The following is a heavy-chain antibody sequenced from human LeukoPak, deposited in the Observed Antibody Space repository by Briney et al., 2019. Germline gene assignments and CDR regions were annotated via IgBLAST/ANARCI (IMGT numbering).Heavy chain of an antibody. Sequence: PGGSLRLSCAASGFTFSSYGMHWVRQAPGKGLEWVAVIWYGGSNKYYADSVKGRFTISRDNSKNTLYLQMNSLRAEDTAVYYCAREGQWLVPDYWGQGTLVTVSS. V-gene: IGHV3-33*01. CDR3: AREGQWLVPDY. CDR1: GFTFSSYG. CDR2: IWYGGSNK. D-gene: IGHD6-19*01. J-gene: IGHJ4*02.